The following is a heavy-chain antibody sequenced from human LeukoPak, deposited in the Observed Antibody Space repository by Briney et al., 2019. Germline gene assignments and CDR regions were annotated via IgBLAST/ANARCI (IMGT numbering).Heavy chain of an antibody. CDR2: INHSGST. V-gene: IGHV4-34*01. CDR1: GGSFSGYY. D-gene: IGHD3-10*01. Sequence: SETLSLTCAVYGGSFSGYYWSWIRQPPGKGLEWIGEINHSGSTNYNPSLKSRVTISVDTSKNQFSLKLSSVTAADTAVYYCARDYRWGFDPWGQGTLVTVSS. CDR3: ARDYRWGFDP. J-gene: IGHJ5*02.